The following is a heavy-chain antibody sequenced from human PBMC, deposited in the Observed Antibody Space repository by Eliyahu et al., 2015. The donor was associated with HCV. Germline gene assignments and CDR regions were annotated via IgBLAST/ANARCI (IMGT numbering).Heavy chain of an antibody. CDR3: ARDRDYGGISY. CDR1: GFAFSTFE. Sequence: EVQLVESGGGLVQPGGSLRLSCAASGFAFSTFEMNWVRQAPGKGLEWIAYISSGGGAIYADSXKGRFTISRDNAKNLLYLQMNGLRAEDTAVYYCARDRDYGGISYWGQGTLVTVSS. CDR2: ISSGGGAI. J-gene: IGHJ4*02. V-gene: IGHV3-48*03. D-gene: IGHD4-17*01.